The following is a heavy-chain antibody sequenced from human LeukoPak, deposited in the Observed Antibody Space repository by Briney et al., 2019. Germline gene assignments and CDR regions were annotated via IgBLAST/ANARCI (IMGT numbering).Heavy chain of an antibody. CDR3: ARDNSGLAV. CDR2: IYHSGNT. Sequence: SETLSLTCTVSSSSMFSNYYWAWIRQPPGRGLEWIGTIYHSGNTYYNSSLKSRVTISVDTSKNQFSLKLSSVTAADTAVYYCARDNSGLAVWGQGTTVTVSS. V-gene: IGHV4-38-2*02. CDR1: SSSMFSNYY. J-gene: IGHJ6*02.